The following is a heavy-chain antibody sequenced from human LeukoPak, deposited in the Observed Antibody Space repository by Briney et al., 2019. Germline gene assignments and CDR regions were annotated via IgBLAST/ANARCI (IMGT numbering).Heavy chain of an antibody. Sequence: SETLSLTCAVYGGSFSGYYWSWIRQPPGKGLEWIGEINHSGSTYYNPSLKSRVTISVDTSKNQFSLKLSSVTAADTAVYYCARNYYDFWSGLGPAFDYWGQGTLVTVSS. CDR1: GGSFSGYY. CDR3: ARNYYDFWSGLGPAFDY. D-gene: IGHD3-3*01. CDR2: INHSGST. J-gene: IGHJ4*02. V-gene: IGHV4-34*01.